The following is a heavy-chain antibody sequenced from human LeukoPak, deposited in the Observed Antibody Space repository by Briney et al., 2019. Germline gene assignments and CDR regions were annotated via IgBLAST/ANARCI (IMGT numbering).Heavy chain of an antibody. CDR1: GGTFSSYA. V-gene: IGHV1-69*04. J-gene: IGHJ5*02. CDR2: SIPTLGIA. CDR3: ARDRGVVVVAATPKMNWFDP. Sequence: SVKVSCKAYGGTFSSYAISWVRQAPGQGLEWMGRSIPTLGIANYAQKFQGRVTITADKSTSTAYMELSSLRSEDTAVYYCARDRGVVVVAATPKMNWFDPWGQGTLVTVSS. D-gene: IGHD2-15*01.